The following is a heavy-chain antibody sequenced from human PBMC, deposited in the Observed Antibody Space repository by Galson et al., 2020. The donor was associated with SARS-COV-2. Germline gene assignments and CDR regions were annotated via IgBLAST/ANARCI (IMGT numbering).Heavy chain of an antibody. CDR2: ITSNSVTL. CDR3: AKDMLGGDSGFGGDDY. Sequence: GGSLRLSCAASGFTFHDRAMHWVRQAPGKGLEWVSGITSNSVTLGYADSVKGRFTISRDNAKNSLYLQMNRLRPEDTAFYYCAKDMLGGDSGFGGDDYWGQGTLVTVSS. D-gene: IGHD1-26*01. V-gene: IGHV3-9*01. J-gene: IGHJ4*02. CDR1: GFTFHDRA.